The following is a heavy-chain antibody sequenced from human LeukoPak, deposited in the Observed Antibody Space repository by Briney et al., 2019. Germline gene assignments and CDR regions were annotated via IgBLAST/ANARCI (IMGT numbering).Heavy chain of an antibody. J-gene: IGHJ6*03. CDR1: GFTFSSYG. Sequence: GGSLRLSCAASGFTFSSYGMHWVRQAPGKGLEWVAFIRYDGSNKYYADSVKGRFTISRDNSKNTLYLQMNSLRAEDTAVYYCARAGTPAMVSYYYYYYMDVWGKGTTVTVSS. D-gene: IGHD5-18*01. CDR2: IRYDGSNK. CDR3: ARAGTPAMVSYYYYYYMDV. V-gene: IGHV3-30*02.